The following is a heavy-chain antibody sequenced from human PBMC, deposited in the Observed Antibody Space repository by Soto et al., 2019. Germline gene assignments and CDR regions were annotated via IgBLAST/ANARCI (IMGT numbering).Heavy chain of an antibody. D-gene: IGHD6-19*01. CDR2: INHSGST. CDR1: GGSFSGYY. J-gene: IGHJ4*02. CDR3: ARGLSGWYYLGDY. V-gene: IGHV4-34*01. Sequence: SETLSLTCAVYGGSFSGYYWSWIRQPPGKGLEWIGEINHSGSTNYNPSLKSRVTISVDTSKNQFSLKLSSVTAADTAVYYCARGLSGWYYLGDYWGQGTLVTVSS.